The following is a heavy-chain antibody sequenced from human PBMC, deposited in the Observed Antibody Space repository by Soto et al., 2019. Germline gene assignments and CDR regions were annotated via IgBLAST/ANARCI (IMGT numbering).Heavy chain of an antibody. Sequence: EVQLLESGGGLVQPGGSLRLSCAASGFTFSSYAMSWVRQAPGKGLEWVSAISGSGGSTYYADSVKGRFTTSRDNSKNQLYLHRNSLRAEDTAVYYCETVAEACTYDYWGQGTLVTVSS. V-gene: IGHV3-23*01. CDR3: ETVAEACTYDY. CDR2: ISGSGGST. CDR1: GFTFSSYA. J-gene: IGHJ4*02. D-gene: IGHD6-19*01.